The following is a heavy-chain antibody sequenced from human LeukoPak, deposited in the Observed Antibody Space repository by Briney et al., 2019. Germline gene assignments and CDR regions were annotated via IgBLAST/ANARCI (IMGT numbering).Heavy chain of an antibody. CDR3: ARIIITVTTSDY. J-gene: IGHJ4*02. Sequence: GASLRLSCAASGFTFSSYEMNWVRQAPGKGLEWLSYISSIGTTTKYADSVKGRFTISRDNAKNSLYMEVNSLRSEDTAVYYCARIIITVTTSDYWGRGTLVTVSS. CDR2: ISSIGTTT. CDR1: GFTFSSYE. V-gene: IGHV3-48*03. D-gene: IGHD4-17*01.